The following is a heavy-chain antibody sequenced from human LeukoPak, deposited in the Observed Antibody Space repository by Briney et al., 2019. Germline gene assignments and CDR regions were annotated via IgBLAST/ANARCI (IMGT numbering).Heavy chain of an antibody. Sequence: SETLSLTCTVSGGSISSYYWSWIRQPPGKGLEWIGYIYYSGSTNYNPSLKSRVTISVDTSKSQFSLKLISVTAADTAVYYCARDSRRELLHAFDIWGQGTMVTVSS. CDR3: ARDSRRELLHAFDI. CDR1: GGSISSYY. V-gene: IGHV4-59*01. J-gene: IGHJ3*02. CDR2: IYYSGST. D-gene: IGHD1-26*01.